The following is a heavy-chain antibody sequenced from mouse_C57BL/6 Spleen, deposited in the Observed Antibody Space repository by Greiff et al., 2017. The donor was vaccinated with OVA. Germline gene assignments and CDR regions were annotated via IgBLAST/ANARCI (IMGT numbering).Heavy chain of an antibody. CDR1: GYTFTDYE. V-gene: IGHV1-15*01. J-gene: IGHJ2*01. CDR2: IDPETGGT. D-gene: IGHD1-1*01. CDR3: LYGGFDY. Sequence: VHLVESGAELVRPGASVTLSCKASGYTFTDYEMHWVKQTPVHGLEWIGAIDPETGGTAYNQKFKGKAILTADKSSSTAYMEIRSLTSEDSAVYYCLYGGFDYWGQGTTLTVSS.